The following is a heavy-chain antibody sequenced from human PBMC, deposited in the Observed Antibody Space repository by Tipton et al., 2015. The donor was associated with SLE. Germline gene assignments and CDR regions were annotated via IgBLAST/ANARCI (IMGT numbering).Heavy chain of an antibody. Sequence: GLVKPSQTLSLTCAISGDSVSSNSASWNWIRQTPSRGLEWLGRTYYRYKWHNNYAVFVKSRITFNADTSKNHVSLHLHSVTPGGTAVYYCASAIGTATVVSPKLFGPSGLGTEVTVPS. V-gene: IGHV6-1*01. D-gene: IGHD4-23*01. J-gene: IGHJ5*02. CDR1: GDSVSSNSAS. CDR2: TYYRYKWHN. CDR3: ASAIGTATVVSPKLFGP.